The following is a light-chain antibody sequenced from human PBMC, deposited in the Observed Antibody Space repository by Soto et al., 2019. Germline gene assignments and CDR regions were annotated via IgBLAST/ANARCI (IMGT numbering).Light chain of an antibody. CDR2: EVS. CDR3: SSYAGINNFGV. V-gene: IGLV2-8*01. J-gene: IGLJ1*01. CDR1: SSDVGGYNY. Sequence: QSVLTQPASVSGSPGQSITVSCTGTSSDVGGYNYVSWYQQHPGKAPKLMIYEVSKRPSGVSDRFSGSKSGNTASLTVSGLQAEDEADYYCSSYAGINNFGVFGTGTKVTVL.